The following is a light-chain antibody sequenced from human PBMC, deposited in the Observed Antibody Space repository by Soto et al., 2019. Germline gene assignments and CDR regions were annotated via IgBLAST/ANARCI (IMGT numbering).Light chain of an antibody. CDR1: SSDIGSFTF. CDR2: DVN. V-gene: IGLV2-14*03. J-gene: IGLJ1*01. Sequence: QSALTQPASVSGSPGQSITISCTGTSSDIGSFTFVSWYQQHPGKVPKLMIFDVNRRPSGVSDRSSGSKSGNTASLTISWLQAEDEGDYYCSSYTISITHVFGSGTKLTVL. CDR3: SSYTISITHV.